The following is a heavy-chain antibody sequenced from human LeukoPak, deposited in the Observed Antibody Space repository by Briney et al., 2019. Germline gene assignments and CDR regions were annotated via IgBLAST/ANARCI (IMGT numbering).Heavy chain of an antibody. D-gene: IGHD2-2*01. J-gene: IGHJ4*02. CDR3: ARVQPLPRFEDY. CDR1: GYTFTGYY. V-gene: IGHV1-2*06. Sequence: GASVKVSCKASGYTFTGYYMHWVRQAHGQGLEWMGRINPNSGGTNYAQKFQGRVTMTRDTSISTAYMELSRLRSDDAAVYYCARVQPLPRFEDYWGQGTLVTVSS. CDR2: INPNSGGT.